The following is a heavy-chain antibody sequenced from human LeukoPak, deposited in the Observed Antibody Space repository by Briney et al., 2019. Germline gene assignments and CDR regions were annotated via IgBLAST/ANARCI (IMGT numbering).Heavy chain of an antibody. V-gene: IGHV4-34*01. Sequence: PSETLSLTCAVYGGSFSGYYWGWIRQPPGKGLEWIGNIYHSGNTYYNSSLKSRVTISVDTSKNQFSLRLTSVTAADTAVYYCASLRVPGDFDYWGQGTLVTVSS. CDR2: IYHSGNT. CDR1: GGSFSGYY. CDR3: ASLRVPGDFDY. J-gene: IGHJ4*02. D-gene: IGHD3-16*01.